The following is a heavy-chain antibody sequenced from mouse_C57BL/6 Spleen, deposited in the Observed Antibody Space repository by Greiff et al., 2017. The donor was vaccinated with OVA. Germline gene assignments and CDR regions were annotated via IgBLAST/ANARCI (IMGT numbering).Heavy chain of an antibody. CDR2: INPNNGGT. V-gene: IGHV1-26*01. CDR3: AREQLGQFAY. J-gene: IGHJ3*01. Sequence: VQLQQSGPELVKPGASVKISCKASGYTFTDYYMNWVKQSHGKSLEWIGDINPNNGGTSYNQKFKGKATLTVDKSSSTAYMELRSLTSEDSAVYYCAREQLGQFAYWGQGTLVTVSA. D-gene: IGHD4-1*02. CDR1: GYTFTDYY.